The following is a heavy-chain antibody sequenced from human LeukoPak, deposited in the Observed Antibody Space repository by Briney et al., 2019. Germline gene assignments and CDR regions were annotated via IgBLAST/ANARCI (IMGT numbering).Heavy chain of an antibody. D-gene: IGHD3-16*02. CDR1: GGSISSSSYY. CDR2: IYYSGST. CDR3: ARGVIYDYVWGSYRPYYFDY. Sequence: SETLSLTCTVSGGSISSSSYYWGWIRQPPWKGLEWIGSIYYSGSTYYNPSLKSRVTISVDTSKNQFSLKLSSVTAADTAVYYCARGVIYDYVWGSYRPYYFDYWGQGTLVTVSS. V-gene: IGHV4-39*07. J-gene: IGHJ4*02.